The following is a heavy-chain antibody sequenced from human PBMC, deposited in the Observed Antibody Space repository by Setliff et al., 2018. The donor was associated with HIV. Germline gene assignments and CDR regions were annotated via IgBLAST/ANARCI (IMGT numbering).Heavy chain of an antibody. CDR2: ISPHSGGT. CDR1: GYTFTGYY. J-gene: IGHJ5*02. CDR3: ARLSYYDITGYYCARKGIVVDVPGNWFDP. V-gene: IGHV1-2*02. Sequence: ASVKVSCKASGYTFTGYYMHWVRQAPGQGLEWLGWISPHSGGTNYAQKFQGRVTMTKDTSISTAYMELRRLRSDDAAVYYCARLSYYDITGYYCARKGIVVDVPGNWFDPWGQGTLVTVSS. D-gene: IGHD3-22*01.